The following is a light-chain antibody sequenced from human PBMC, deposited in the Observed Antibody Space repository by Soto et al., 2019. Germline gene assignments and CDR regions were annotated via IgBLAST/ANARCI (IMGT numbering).Light chain of an antibody. J-gene: IGKJ2*01. V-gene: IGKV3-15*01. Sequence: EIVMTQSPATLSVSPGERATLSCRASQSVDSNLAWYQQKPGQAPRLLIYDASTRATGILARFSGSGSGTEFTLTISSLQSEDFAVYYCQQYINWPPYTFGQGTKLEIK. CDR2: DAS. CDR1: QSVDSN. CDR3: QQYINWPPYT.